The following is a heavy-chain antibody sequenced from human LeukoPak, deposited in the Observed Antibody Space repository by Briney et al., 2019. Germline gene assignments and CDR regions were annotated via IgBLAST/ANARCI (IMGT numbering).Heavy chain of an antibody. CDR3: AKSGQNYYGSV. D-gene: IGHD3-10*01. V-gene: IGHV3-30*18. CDR1: GFTFSSYG. J-gene: IGHJ4*02. Sequence: GGSLRLSCAASGFTFSSYGMHWVRQAPGKGLEGVAVISNDGTYKYYADSVKGRFTISRDNSKNTLYLQMNSLRAEDTAVYYCAKSGQNYYGSVWGQGTPVTVSS. CDR2: ISNDGTYK.